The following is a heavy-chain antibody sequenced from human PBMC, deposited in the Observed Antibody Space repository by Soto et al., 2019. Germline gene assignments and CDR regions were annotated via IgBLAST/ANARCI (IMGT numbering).Heavy chain of an antibody. D-gene: IGHD3-22*01. CDR2: INPNSGGT. Sequence: ASVKVSCKASGYTFTGYYMHWVRQAPGQGFEWMGWINPNSGGTNYAQKFQGRVTMTRDTSISTAYMGLSRLRSDDTAVYYCARALIRDYYDSSGYYSSFDYWGQGTLVTVSS. J-gene: IGHJ4*02. CDR1: GYTFTGYY. V-gene: IGHV1-2*02. CDR3: ARALIRDYYDSSGYYSSFDY.